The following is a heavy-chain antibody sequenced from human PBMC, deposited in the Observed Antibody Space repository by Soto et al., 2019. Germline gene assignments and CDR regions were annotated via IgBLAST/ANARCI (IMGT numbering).Heavy chain of an antibody. J-gene: IGHJ5*01. Sequence: GGSLRLSCEASGFSFSNSALTWVRQAPGKGLEWVSGISGSGTSTYYADSVKGRFTIFRDNFKNTLYLQMNSLRVEDTAIYYCAKDPFNREVVVTTDSWGQGTLVTVSS. CDR1: GFSFSNSA. CDR3: AKDPFNREVVVTTDS. CDR2: ISGSGTST. V-gene: IGHV3-23*01. D-gene: IGHD2-15*01.